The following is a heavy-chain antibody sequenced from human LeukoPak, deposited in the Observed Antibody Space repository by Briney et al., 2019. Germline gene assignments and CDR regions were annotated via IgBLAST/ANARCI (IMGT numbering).Heavy chain of an antibody. CDR3: ARGRTYYDFWSGHHPGSYYMHV. CDR1: GYSISSYCK. CDR2: IDHGGST. Sequence: AETLSLTCAVSGYSISSYCKCCWSRQPPRERPWLTGMIDHGGSTYYNPSLKGRFTISVDTSKNQFFLKLSPVTAADTDVYYCARGRTYYDFWSGHHPGSYYMHVWGKGATVSVS. D-gene: IGHD3-3*01. V-gene: IGHV4-38-2*01. J-gene: IGHJ6*03.